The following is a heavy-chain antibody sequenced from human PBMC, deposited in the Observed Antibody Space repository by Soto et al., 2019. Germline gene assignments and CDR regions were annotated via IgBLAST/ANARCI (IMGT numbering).Heavy chain of an antibody. CDR3: ARGNYYYYYGMDV. CDR2: INHSGST. V-gene: IGHV4-34*01. J-gene: IGHJ6*02. Sequence: SETQSVTSAFYSGSFIGYYWSWIRQPPGKGLEWIGEINHSGSTNYNPSLKSRVTISVDTSKNQFSLKLSSVTAADTAVYYCARGNYYYYYGMDVWGQGTTVTVSS. CDR1: SGSFIGYY.